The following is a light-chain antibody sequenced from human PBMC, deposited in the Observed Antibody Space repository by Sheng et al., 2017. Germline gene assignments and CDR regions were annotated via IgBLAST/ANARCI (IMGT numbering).Light chain of an antibody. CDR3: QRYGGSSYS. V-gene: IGKV3-20*01. J-gene: IGKJ2*03. CDR2: ATF. Sequence: DIVLTQSPGTLSLSPGERATLSCRASQSVSANYLAWYQQKPGQAPRLLIYATFTRATGIPDRFSGSGSGTGFTLTVSRLEPEDFAVYFCQRYGGSSYSFGQGTKLEIK. CDR1: QSVSANY.